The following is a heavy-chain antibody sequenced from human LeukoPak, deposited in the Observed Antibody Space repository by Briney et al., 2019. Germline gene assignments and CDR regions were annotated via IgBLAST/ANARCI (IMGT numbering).Heavy chain of an antibody. Sequence: GGSLRLSCAASGFTFSSYAMHWVRQAPGKGLEWVAVISYDGSNKYYADSVKGRFTISRDNSKNTLYLQMNSLRAEDTAVYYCAKDQEQWLSRNYYYGMDVWGQGTTVTVSS. CDR3: AKDQEQWLSRNYYYGMDV. CDR2: ISYDGSNK. V-gene: IGHV3-30*04. D-gene: IGHD6-19*01. J-gene: IGHJ6*02. CDR1: GFTFSSYA.